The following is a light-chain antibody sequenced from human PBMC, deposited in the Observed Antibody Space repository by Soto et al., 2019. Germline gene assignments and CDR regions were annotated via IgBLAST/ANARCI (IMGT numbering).Light chain of an antibody. CDR1: SSNIGNNF. CDR3: GTWDSSLSAWV. Sequence: QSVLTQPPSVSAAPGQKVTISCSGSSSNIGNNFVSWYQHLPGTAPKLLLYDNNKRSSGIPDRFSASKSGTSATLGITGLQTGDEADYYCGTWDSSLSAWVFGGGTKVTVL. V-gene: IGLV1-51*01. CDR2: DNN. J-gene: IGLJ3*02.